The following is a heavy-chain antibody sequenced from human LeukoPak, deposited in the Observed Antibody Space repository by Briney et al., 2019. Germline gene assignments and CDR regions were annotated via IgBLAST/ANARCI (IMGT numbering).Heavy chain of an antibody. CDR1: GFTFSSSA. V-gene: IGHV3-23*01. CDR2: ISNNGGYT. Sequence: GGSLRLSCAASGFTFSSSAMSWVRQAPGKGLEWVSAISNNGGYTYYADSVQGRFTISRDNSKNTLYLQMNSLRAEDTAVYYCARDSRFGETYFDYWGQGTLVTVSS. D-gene: IGHD3-10*01. J-gene: IGHJ4*02. CDR3: ARDSRFGETYFDY.